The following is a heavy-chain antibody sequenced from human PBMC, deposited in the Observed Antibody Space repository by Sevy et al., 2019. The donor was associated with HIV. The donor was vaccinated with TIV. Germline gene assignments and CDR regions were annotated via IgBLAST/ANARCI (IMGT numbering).Heavy chain of an antibody. D-gene: IGHD3-16*02. CDR2: ISYDGSNK. CDR3: AREGPRMITFGGVIVNGYFDY. Sequence: GGSLRLSCAASGFTFSSYAMHWVRQAPGKGLEWVAVISYDGSNKYYADSVKGRFTISRDNSKNTLYLQMNSLRAEETAVYYCAREGPRMITFGGVIVNGYFDYWGQGTLVTVSS. J-gene: IGHJ4*02. V-gene: IGHV3-30-3*01. CDR1: GFTFSSYA.